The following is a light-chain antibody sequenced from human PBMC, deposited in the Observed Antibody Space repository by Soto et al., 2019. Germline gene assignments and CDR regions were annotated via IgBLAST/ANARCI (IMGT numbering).Light chain of an antibody. V-gene: IGKV1-17*01. Sequence: IQMTQSPSSLSASVGYTVTVTCRASQGIRNYLNWFQQKPGKAPKRLISVASTLQSGVPSRFSGSGSGTEFTLTISSLQPEDSATYYCLQHNTYPYTSGQGTRLEIK. CDR2: VAS. CDR1: QGIRNY. J-gene: IGKJ5*01. CDR3: LQHNTYPYT.